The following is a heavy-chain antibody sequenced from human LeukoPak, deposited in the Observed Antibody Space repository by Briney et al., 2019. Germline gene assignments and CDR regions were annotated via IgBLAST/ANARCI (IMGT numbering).Heavy chain of an antibody. V-gene: IGHV1-2*04. J-gene: IGHJ6*02. CDR3: ARDLGGNSSHYYYYGMDV. Sequence: ASVKVSCKASGYTFTCYYMHWVRQAPGQGLEWMGWINPNSGGTNYAQKFQGWVTMTRDTSISTAYMELSRLRSDDTAVYYCARDLGGNSSHYYYYGMDVWGQGTTVTVSS. CDR1: GYTFTCYY. D-gene: IGHD4-23*01. CDR2: INPNSGGT.